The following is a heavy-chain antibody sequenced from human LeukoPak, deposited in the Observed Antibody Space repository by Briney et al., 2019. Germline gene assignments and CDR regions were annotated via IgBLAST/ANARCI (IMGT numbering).Heavy chain of an antibody. CDR3: AKSTLFIVVVVAAPFDY. D-gene: IGHD2-15*01. CDR2: VSGSGSST. Sequence: GGSLRLSCAASGFTFSSYAMSWVRQAPRKGLEWVSVVSGSGSSTDYADSVKGRFTISRDNSKNTLYLQMSSLSAEDTAVYYCAKSTLFIVVVVAAPFDYWGQGTLVTVSS. J-gene: IGHJ4*02. CDR1: GFTFSSYA. V-gene: IGHV3-23*01.